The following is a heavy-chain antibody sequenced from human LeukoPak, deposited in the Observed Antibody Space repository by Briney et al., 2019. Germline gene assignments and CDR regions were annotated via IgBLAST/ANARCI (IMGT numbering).Heavy chain of an antibody. CDR2: ISSNGNRA. J-gene: IGHJ4*02. V-gene: IGHV3-64D*08. CDR1: GFTFSSFS. D-gene: IGHD6-19*01. Sequence: GGSLILSCSASGFTFSSFSMHWVRQAPGKGLEYVSAISSNGNRAYYADSVKGRFTISRDNSENTLYLQMSSLRGEDTAMFYCVKGSGTGWYGYWGQGTLVTVSS. CDR3: VKGSGTGWYGY.